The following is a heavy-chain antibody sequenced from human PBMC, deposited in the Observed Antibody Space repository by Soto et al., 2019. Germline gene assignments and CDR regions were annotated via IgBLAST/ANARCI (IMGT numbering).Heavy chain of an antibody. V-gene: IGHV1-58*01. CDR1: GFNFRTTA. J-gene: IGHJ4*02. D-gene: IGHD3-22*01. Sequence: GASVKVSCKASGFNFRTTAVQWVRRARGQRLEWIGWIVIGSGNTNYAQNFQERVTITRDMSTSTAYLDVSSLRSEDTAVYYCAADPYFYDSSDYYSFDYWGQGTLVTVSS. CDR2: IVIGSGNT. CDR3: AADPYFYDSSDYYSFDY.